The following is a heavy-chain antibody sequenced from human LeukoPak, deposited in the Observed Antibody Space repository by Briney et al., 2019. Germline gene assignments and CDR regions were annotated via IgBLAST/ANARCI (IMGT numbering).Heavy chain of an antibody. CDR3: VRESMNWFDP. V-gene: IGHV3-74*01. CDR1: GFTFSSYA. CDR2: INSDGSST. Sequence: GGSLRLSCAASGFTFSSYAMSWVRQAPGKGLVWVSRINSDGSSTSYADSVKGRFTISRDNAKNTLYLQMNSLRAEDTAVYYCVRESMNWFDPWGQGTLVTVSS. D-gene: IGHD2/OR15-2a*01. J-gene: IGHJ5*02.